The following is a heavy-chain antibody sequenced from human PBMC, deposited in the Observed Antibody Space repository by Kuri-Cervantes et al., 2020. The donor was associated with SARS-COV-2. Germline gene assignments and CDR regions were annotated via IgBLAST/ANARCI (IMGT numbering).Heavy chain of an antibody. J-gene: IGHJ4*02. Sequence: LRLSCSVPGGSISSSGHYWGWVRQPPGKGLEWIGSIYFSGSTYYTPSLKSRVTISVDTSKNQFSLKLTSVTATDTAVYYCGRQASDWHIDYWGQGTLVTVSS. V-gene: IGHV4-39*01. CDR2: IYFSGST. CDR3: GRQASDWHIDY. D-gene: IGHD3-9*01. CDR1: GGSISSSGHY.